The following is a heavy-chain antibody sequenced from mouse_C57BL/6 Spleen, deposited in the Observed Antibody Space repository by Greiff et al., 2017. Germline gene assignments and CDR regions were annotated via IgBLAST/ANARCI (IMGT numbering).Heavy chain of an antibody. CDR3: ASFDY. CDR1: GYTFTSYW. J-gene: IGHJ2*01. Sequence: VQLQQPGAELVKPGASVKMSCKASGYTFTSYWITWVKQRPGQGLEWIGVVYPGSGSTNYNEKFKSKATLTVDTSSSTAYIQLSGMTSEDSAVYYCASFDYGAKAPLSQSPQ. V-gene: IGHV1-55*01. CDR2: VYPGSGST.